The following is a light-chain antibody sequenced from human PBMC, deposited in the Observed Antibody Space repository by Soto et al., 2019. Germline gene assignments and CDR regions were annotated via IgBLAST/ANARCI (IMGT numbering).Light chain of an antibody. J-gene: IGKJ4*01. CDR3: QQYKNWPPLS. CDR1: QSVSSN. Sequence: EIVMTQSPATLSVSPGERVTLSCRASQSVSSNLAWYQQKPGQAPRLLIYGAFTRATGIPARFSGSGSGTECTLTISSLQSEDFAVYYCQQYKNWPPLSFGGGTKVEIK. CDR2: GAF. V-gene: IGKV3-15*01.